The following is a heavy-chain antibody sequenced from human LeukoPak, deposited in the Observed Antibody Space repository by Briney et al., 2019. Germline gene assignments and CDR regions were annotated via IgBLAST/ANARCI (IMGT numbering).Heavy chain of an antibody. D-gene: IGHD3-10*01. CDR2: MYHSGST. J-gene: IGHJ4*02. V-gene: IGHV4-4*02. Sequence: SGTLSLTCAVSGGSISSSNWWSWVRQPPGKGLEWIGEMYHSGSTNYNPSLKSRATISVDKSKNQFSLKLSSVTAADTAVYYCARVSPIYYGSGSYLDYWGQGTLVTVSS. CDR1: GGSISSSNW. CDR3: ARVSPIYYGSGSYLDY.